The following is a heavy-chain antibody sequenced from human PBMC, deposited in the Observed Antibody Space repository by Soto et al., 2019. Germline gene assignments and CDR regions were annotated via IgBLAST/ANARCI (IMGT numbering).Heavy chain of an antibody. J-gene: IGHJ6*02. D-gene: IGHD3-3*01. CDR1: GYSFTSYW. Sequence: LGESLKISCKGSGYSFTSYWIGWVLQMPGKGLEWMGIIYPGDSNTRYSPSLQGQVTISVDKSISTAYLQWSSLKATDTAMYYCARHAYDFWSGHPNPRYYYGMDVWGQGTTVTVSS. CDR3: ARHAYDFWSGHPNPRYYYGMDV. CDR2: IYPGDSNT. V-gene: IGHV5-51*01.